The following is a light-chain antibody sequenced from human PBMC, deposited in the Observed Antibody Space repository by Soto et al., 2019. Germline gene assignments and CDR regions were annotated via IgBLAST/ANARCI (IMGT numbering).Light chain of an antibody. Sequence: EIVLTQTPLSSPVTLGQPASISCRSSQSLVNSDGNTFLSWLHQRPGQPPRLLSYQISTRFSGVPDRFSGSGAGTDFTLKINRVEAADVGVYYCMQATQFPYTFGQGTKLEIK. CDR2: QIS. CDR3: MQATQFPYT. V-gene: IGKV2-24*01. J-gene: IGKJ2*01. CDR1: QSLVNSDGNTF.